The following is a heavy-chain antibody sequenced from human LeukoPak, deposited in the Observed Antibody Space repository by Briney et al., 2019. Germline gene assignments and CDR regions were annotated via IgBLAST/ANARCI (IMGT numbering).Heavy chain of an antibody. CDR3: ARDELYNGYYSVKYHYNGMDV. CDR1: GFVFTSYG. Sequence: ASVKVSCKASGFVFTSYGFTWVRQAPGQGLEWMGRINAKSGDTNAAQRFQGRVTMTRVTSITTAYLGLSRLRSDDTAVYYCARDELYNGYYSVKYHYNGMDVWGQGTTVTVSS. D-gene: IGHD3-3*01. J-gene: IGHJ6*02. V-gene: IGHV1-2*06. CDR2: INAKSGDT.